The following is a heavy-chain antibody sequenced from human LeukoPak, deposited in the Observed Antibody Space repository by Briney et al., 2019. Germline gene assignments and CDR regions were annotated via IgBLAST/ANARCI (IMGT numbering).Heavy chain of an antibody. CDR2: INPNSGGT. D-gene: IGHD3-10*01. V-gene: IGHV1-2*02. CDR1: GYTFTGYY. Sequence: ASVKVSCKASGYTFTGYYMHWVRQAPGQGLEWMGWINPNSGGTNYAQKFQGRVTMTRDTSISTAYMELSRLRSEDTAVYYCARDTGNEDVGYFDYWGQGTLVTVSS. J-gene: IGHJ4*02. CDR3: ARDTGNEDVGYFDY.